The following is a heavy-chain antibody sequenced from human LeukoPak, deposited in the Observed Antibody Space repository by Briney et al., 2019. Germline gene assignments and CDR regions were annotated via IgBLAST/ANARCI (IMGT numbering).Heavy chain of an antibody. CDR2: MKEDGSEK. D-gene: IGHD6-19*01. J-gene: IGHJ4*02. Sequence: GGSLRLSCAASGFTFSSYWMSWVRQAPGKGLEWVAIMKEDGSEKYNVDSVKGRFTISRDNAKNSLFLQMNSLRAEDTAVYYCASGSGWVFDYWGQGTLVIVSS. CDR1: GFTFSSYW. CDR3: ASGSGWVFDY. V-gene: IGHV3-7*01.